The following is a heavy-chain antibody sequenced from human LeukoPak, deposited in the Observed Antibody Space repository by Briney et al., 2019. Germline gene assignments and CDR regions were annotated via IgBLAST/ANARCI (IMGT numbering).Heavy chain of an antibody. CDR3: ARDYGDYIDYMDV. Sequence: GGSLRLSCAASGFTFSSYWMSWVRQAPGKGLEWVANIKQDESEKYYVDSVKGRFTISRDNAKNSLYLQMNSLRVEDTAVYCCARDYGDYIDYMDVWGKGTTVTVSS. J-gene: IGHJ6*03. CDR2: IKQDESEK. D-gene: IGHD4-17*01. CDR1: GFTFSSYW. V-gene: IGHV3-7*01.